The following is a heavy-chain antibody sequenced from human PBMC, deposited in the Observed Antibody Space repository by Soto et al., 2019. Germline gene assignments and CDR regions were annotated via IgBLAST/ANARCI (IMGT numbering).Heavy chain of an antibody. V-gene: IGHV1-8*01. CDR3: ARGWAWRGGLGY. CDR2: MNPNSGNT. J-gene: IGHJ4*02. D-gene: IGHD3-16*01. CDR1: GYTFSSYN. Sequence: GASGKVSCPASGYTFSSYNVNWVRQATGQGHEWMGWMNPNSGNTGCAQKFQGRVTMTRNTSISTAYMELSSLISADPAVYYCARGWAWRGGLGYWGQGTLVT.